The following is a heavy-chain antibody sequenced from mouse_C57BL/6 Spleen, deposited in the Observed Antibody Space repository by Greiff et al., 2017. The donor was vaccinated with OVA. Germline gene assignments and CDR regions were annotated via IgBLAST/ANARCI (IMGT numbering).Heavy chain of an antibody. Sequence: VQLQQSGAELVKPGASVKLSCTASGFNIKDYYMHWVKQRTEQGLAWIGRIDPEDGETKYAPKFQGKATITADTSSNTAYLQLSSLTSEDTAVYYCAFAYYSNYVGYAMDYWGQGTSVTVSS. CDR2: IDPEDGET. CDR3: AFAYYSNYVGYAMDY. CDR1: GFNIKDYY. J-gene: IGHJ4*01. V-gene: IGHV14-2*01. D-gene: IGHD2-5*01.